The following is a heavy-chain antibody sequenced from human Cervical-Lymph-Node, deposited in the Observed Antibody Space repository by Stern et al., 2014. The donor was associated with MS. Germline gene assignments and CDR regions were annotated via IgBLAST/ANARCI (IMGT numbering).Heavy chain of an antibody. Sequence: VQLVESGGGAVQPGRSLRLSCATSGFTFSGYGMYWVRQAPGTGLEWVAISWSDGTKEDYADSVKGRFTISRDNSKNTLYLQMTSLRAEDTAVYYCARDDRTSWYGGMPHWGQGTLVTVSS. CDR1: GFTFSGYG. CDR2: SWSDGTKE. J-gene: IGHJ4*02. V-gene: IGHV3-33*01. D-gene: IGHD6-13*01. CDR3: ARDDRTSWYGGMPH.